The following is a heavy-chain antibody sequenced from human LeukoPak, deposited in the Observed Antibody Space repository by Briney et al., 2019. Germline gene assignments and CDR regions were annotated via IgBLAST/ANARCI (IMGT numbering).Heavy chain of an antibody. J-gene: IGHJ5*02. CDR2: INHSGST. V-gene: IGHV4-39*07. CDR3: ARGRRDIAAAGIRRRWFDP. D-gene: IGHD6-13*01. Sequence: SETLSLTCTVSGGSISSSSYYWSWIRQPPGKGLEWIGEINHSGSTNYNPSLKSRVTISVDTSKNQFSLKLSSVTAADTAVYYCARGRRDIAAAGIRRRWFDPWGQGTLVTVSS. CDR1: GGSISSSSYY.